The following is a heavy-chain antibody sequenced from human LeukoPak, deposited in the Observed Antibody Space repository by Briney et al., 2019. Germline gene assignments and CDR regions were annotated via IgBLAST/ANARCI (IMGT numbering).Heavy chain of an antibody. CDR2: ISGSGGST. V-gene: IGHV3-23*01. D-gene: IGHD5-12*01. J-gene: IGHJ4*02. CDR3: AKGWAWLRSRPDVGGAFDY. Sequence: GGSLRLSCAASGFTFSSYAMSWVRQAPGKGLEWVSAISGSGGSTYYADSVKGRFTISRDNSKNTLYLQMNSLRAEDTAVYYCAKGWAWLRSRPDVGGAFDYWGQGTLVTVSS. CDR1: GFTFSSYA.